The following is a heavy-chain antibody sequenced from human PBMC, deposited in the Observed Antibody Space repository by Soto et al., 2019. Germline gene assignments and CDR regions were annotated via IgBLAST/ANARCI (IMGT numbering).Heavy chain of an antibody. Sequence: QGQLVQSGADVKKPGSSVKVSCKASVGTFSSYAISWVRQAPGQGLEWMGGIIPIFGTANYAQKFQGRATITADESTSTAYMELSSLRSEDTALYYCARESRSCSGGRCYFLPCFDYWCQVTLVTVSS. V-gene: IGHV1-69*12. D-gene: IGHD2-15*01. J-gene: IGHJ4*02. CDR1: VGTFSSYA. CDR2: IIPIFGTA. CDR3: ARESRSCSGGRCYFLPCFDY.